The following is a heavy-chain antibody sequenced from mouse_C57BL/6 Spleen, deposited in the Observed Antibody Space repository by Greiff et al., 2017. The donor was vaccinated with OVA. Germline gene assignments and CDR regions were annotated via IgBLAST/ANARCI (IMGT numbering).Heavy chain of an antibody. Sequence: EVQGVESGGDLVKPGGSLKLSCAASGFTFSSYGMSWVRPTPDKRLEWVATISSGGSYTYYPDSVKGRFTISRDNAKNTLYLQMSSLKSEDTAMYYCARGDSNPYDYWGQGTTLTVSS. V-gene: IGHV5-6*01. CDR2: ISSGGSYT. J-gene: IGHJ2*01. CDR1: GFTFSSYG. CDR3: ARGDSNPYDY. D-gene: IGHD2-5*01.